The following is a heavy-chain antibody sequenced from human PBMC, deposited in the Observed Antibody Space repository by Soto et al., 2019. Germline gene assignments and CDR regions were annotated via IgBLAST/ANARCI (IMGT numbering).Heavy chain of an antibody. J-gene: IGHJ5*02. Sequence: PGGSLRLSCAASGFTFSNYAVTWVRQAPGKGLEWVSSISSRSYIYYADSVKGRFTISRDNAKNSLYLQMNSLRAEDTAVYYCAGPTFPDPWGQGTLVTVSS. CDR1: GFTFSNYA. V-gene: IGHV3-21*01. CDR2: ISSRSYI. CDR3: AGPTFPDP. D-gene: IGHD3-16*01.